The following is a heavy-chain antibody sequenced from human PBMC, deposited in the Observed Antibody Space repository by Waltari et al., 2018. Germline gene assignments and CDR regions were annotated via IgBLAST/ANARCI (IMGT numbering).Heavy chain of an antibody. CDR1: GGSFSGYY. D-gene: IGHD6-13*01. CDR3: ARVGGRYIAAAGMGTKENPFDY. J-gene: IGHJ4*02. Sequence: QVQLQQWGAGLLKPSETLSLTCAVYGGSFSGYYWSWIRQPPGKGLEWIGEINHRGSTNYNPSLKSRVTISVDTSKNQFSLKLSSVTAADTAVYYCARVGGRYIAAAGMGTKENPFDYWGQGTLVTVSS. CDR2: INHRGST. V-gene: IGHV4-34*01.